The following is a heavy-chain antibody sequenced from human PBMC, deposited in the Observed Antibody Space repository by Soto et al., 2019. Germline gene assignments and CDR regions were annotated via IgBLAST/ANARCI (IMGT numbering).Heavy chain of an antibody. Sequence: PGGSLRLSCAASEFSFDDYAMRWVRQAPGKGLEWVSSITYTGVSTYYADSVKGRFTISRDNSKDTLYLQMNSLRAEDTAIYYCAKASVWYPYFDSWGQGT. J-gene: IGHJ4*02. V-gene: IGHV3-23*01. CDR1: EFSFDDYA. CDR3: AKASVWYPYFDS. CDR2: ITYTGVST. D-gene: IGHD6-13*01.